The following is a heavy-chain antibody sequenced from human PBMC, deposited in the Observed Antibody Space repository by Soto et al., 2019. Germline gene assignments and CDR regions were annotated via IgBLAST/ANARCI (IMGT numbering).Heavy chain of an antibody. CDR3: AKDLIAVVWYGLDY. CDR2: ISGSGGRT. Sequence: EVQLLESGGGLVQPGGSLRLSCAASGFTFSSYAMSWVRQAPGKGLEWVSAISGSGGRTYYADSVKGRFTISRDNSKNTLYLQMNSLRAEDTAVYYCAKDLIAVVWYGLDYWGQGTLVTVSS. D-gene: IGHD6-19*01. CDR1: GFTFSSYA. J-gene: IGHJ4*02. V-gene: IGHV3-23*01.